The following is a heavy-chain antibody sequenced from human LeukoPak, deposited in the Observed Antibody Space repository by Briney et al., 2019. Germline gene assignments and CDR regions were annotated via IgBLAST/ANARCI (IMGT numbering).Heavy chain of an antibody. CDR3: ARSFYGDYPY. CDR2: IGTTGDT. J-gene: IGHJ4*02. CDR1: GFTFSTYD. Sequence: HAGGSLRLSCAASGFTFSTYDMHWVRQVTGKGLERVSSIGTTGDTHYAVSVKGRFTISRENAKNSLYLQMSSLSAGDTAVYYCARSFYGDYPYWGQGTLVTVSS. V-gene: IGHV3-13*01. D-gene: IGHD4-17*01.